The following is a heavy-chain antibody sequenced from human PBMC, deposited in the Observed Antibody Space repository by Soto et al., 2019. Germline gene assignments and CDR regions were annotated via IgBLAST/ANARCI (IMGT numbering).Heavy chain of an antibody. CDR3: ATGFLGYCSGGSCYSDS. Sequence: QVQLVQSGAEVKKPGASVRVSCQTSAYTFTNYAVSWVRQAPGQGLEWMGWISGDNGNTIYAQKFKVRVTMTTDISTRNAYMGLRSLRSDATAVYYCATGFLGYCSGGSCYSDSWGQGTLVTVSS. CDR2: ISGDNGNT. J-gene: IGHJ4*02. V-gene: IGHV1-18*01. CDR1: AYTFTNYA. D-gene: IGHD2-15*01.